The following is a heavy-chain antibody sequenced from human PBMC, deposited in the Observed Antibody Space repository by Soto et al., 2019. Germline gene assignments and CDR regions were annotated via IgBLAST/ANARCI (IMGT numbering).Heavy chain of an antibody. CDR3: ARHPSDFWFDP. V-gene: IGHV4-59*08. J-gene: IGHJ5*02. CDR2: IYYYGST. D-gene: IGHD2-21*02. Sequence: PWETLSLTCTVSGGSISSYYWSWIRQPPGKGLEWIGYIYYYGSTNYNPSLKSRVTISVDTSKNQFSLKLSSVTAADTAVYYCARHPSDFWFDPWGQGTLVTVSS. CDR1: GGSISSYY.